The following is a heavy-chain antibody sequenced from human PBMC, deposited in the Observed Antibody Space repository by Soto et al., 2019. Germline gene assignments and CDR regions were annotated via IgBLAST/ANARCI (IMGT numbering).Heavy chain of an antibody. D-gene: IGHD2-2*01. CDR1: GGSISSYY. CDR2: IYYSGST. J-gene: IGHJ6*03. V-gene: IGHV4-59*01. Sequence: PSETLSLTCTVSGGSISSYYWSWIRQPPGKGLEWIGYIYYSGSTNYNPSLKSRVTISVDTSKNQFSLKLSSVTAADTAVYYYARGTMPYYYYYMDVWGKGTTVTVSS. CDR3: ARGTMPYYYYYMDV.